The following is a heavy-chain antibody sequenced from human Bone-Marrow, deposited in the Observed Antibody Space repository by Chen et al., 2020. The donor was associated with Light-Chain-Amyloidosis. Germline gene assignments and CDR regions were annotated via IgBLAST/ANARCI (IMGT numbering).Heavy chain of an antibody. CDR2: INADGSGT. V-gene: IGHV3-74*01. J-gene: IGHJ4*02. CDR3: ATVDFWSGQFDY. CDR1: GFSFTTSW. Sequence: EVELVESGGDLVQPGGSLRLSCAAYGFSFTTSWMHWGRQGPGKGLVWVSRINADGSGTDYADSVKGRFTIFRDNAKSTLYLQMNSLRVEDTAVYYCATVDFWSGQFDYWGQGTLVTVSS. D-gene: IGHD3-3*01.